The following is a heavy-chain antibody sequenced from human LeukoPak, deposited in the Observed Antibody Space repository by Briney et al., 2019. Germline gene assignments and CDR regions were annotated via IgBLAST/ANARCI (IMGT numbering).Heavy chain of an antibody. J-gene: IGHJ6*02. CDR3: ARAGVVPAAMGLTYYYGMDV. V-gene: IGHV1-2*04. Sequence: ASVKVSCKASGYTFTGYYMHWVRQAPGQGLEWMGWINPNSGGTNYAQKFQGWVTMTRDTSISTAYMELSRLRSDDTAVYYCARAGVVPAAMGLTYYYGMDVWGQGTTVTVSS. CDR1: GYTFTGYY. D-gene: IGHD2-2*01. CDR2: INPNSGGT.